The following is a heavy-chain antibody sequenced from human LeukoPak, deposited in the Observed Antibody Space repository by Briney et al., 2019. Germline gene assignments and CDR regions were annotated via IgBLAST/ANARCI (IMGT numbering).Heavy chain of an antibody. D-gene: IGHD2-2*02. CDR2: INHSGST. CDR1: GGSFSGYY. CDR3: ARGSPSVGYCSSTSCYTIGFWFDP. J-gene: IGHJ5*02. V-gene: IGHV4-34*01. Sequence: SETLSLTCAVYGGSFSGYYWSWIRQPPGKGLEWIGEINHSGSTNYNPSLKSRVTISVDTSKNQFSLKLSSVTAADTAVYYRARGSPSVGYCSSTSCYTIGFWFDPWGQGTLVTVSS.